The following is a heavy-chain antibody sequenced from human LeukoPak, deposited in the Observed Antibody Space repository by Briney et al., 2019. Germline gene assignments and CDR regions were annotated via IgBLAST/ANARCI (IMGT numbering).Heavy chain of an antibody. CDR1: GFPFSDHY. Sequence: GGSLRLSCTASGFPFSDHYIDWVRQAPGKGLEWVGRSRPKANDYTTDFAASVRGRFTISRDDTKNLLYLQMNSLKSEDTAVYYCTRVLSIVGATIIDYWGQGTLVTVSS. CDR3: TRVLSIVGATIIDY. D-gene: IGHD1-26*01. V-gene: IGHV3-72*01. J-gene: IGHJ4*02. CDR2: SRPKANDYTT.